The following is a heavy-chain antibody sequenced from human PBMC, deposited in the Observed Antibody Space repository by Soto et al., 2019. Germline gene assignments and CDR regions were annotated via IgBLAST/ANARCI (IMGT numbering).Heavy chain of an antibody. CDR2: ISAYNGNT. CDR1: GYTFTSYG. D-gene: IGHD3-10*01. Sequence: ASVKVSCKASGYTFTSYGISWVRQAPGQGLEWMGWISAYNGNTNYAQKLQGRVTMTTDTSTSTAYMELRSLRSDDTAVYYCARDRELLSYYGMDVWGQGTTVTVSS. J-gene: IGHJ6*02. V-gene: IGHV1-18*04. CDR3: ARDRELLSYYGMDV.